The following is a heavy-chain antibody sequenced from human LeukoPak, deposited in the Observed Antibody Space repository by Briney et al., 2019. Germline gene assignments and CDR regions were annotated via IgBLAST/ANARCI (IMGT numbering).Heavy chain of an antibody. V-gene: IGHV4-34*01. CDR3: AVNSTKHTFDI. J-gene: IGHJ3*02. CDR1: GGSFRGYY. D-gene: IGHD5/OR15-5a*01. CDR2: INHSGST. Sequence: SETLSLTCAVYGGSFRGYYWSWIRQTPGKGLEWIGEINHSGSTNYSPSLKSRVRISVDTSKNQFSLELSSVTAADTAAYYCAVNSTKHTFDIWGQGTMVTVSS.